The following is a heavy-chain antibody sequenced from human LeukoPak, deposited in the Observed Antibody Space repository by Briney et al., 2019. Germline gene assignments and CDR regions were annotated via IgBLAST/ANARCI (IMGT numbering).Heavy chain of an antibody. Sequence: GWSLTLSCPATGFTFSDYYMSWLRQARGKGLDGVSYISTSGRYTNYTDSVKGRFTISRDNAKNSLFLQMNSLRAEDTAVYYCARVASITMICDFWGQGTLVTVSS. J-gene: IGHJ4*02. V-gene: IGHV3-11*06. CDR1: GFTFSDYY. D-gene: IGHD3-22*01. CDR2: ISTSGRYT. CDR3: ARVASITMICDF.